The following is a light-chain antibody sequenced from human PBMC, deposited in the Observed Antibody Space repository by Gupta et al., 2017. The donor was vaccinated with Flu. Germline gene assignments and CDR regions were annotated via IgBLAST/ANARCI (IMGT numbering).Light chain of an antibody. CDR1: SANSGNNY. CDR3: GQSDTTKSAVV. CDR2: DNN. J-gene: IGLJ2*01. V-gene: IGLV1-51*01. Sequence: KVTISSSGSSANSGNNYVSWYQQLPGTATNLLMEDNNRRPSGTPDRFASYKSATYATPRTIGLQTGDEADDYYGQSDTTKSAVVFGGGTKLNV.